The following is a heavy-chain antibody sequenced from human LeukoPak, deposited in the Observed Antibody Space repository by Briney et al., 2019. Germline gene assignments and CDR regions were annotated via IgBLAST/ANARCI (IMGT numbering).Heavy chain of an antibody. D-gene: IGHD3-10*01. V-gene: IGHV3-74*01. Sequence: SLRLSCAASGFTXSSXWRHWVRQAPAKGLVWVSRINSDGSSTSYADSVKGRFTISRDNAKNTLYLQMNSLTAEDTAVYYCARGFSGKDEFDYWGQGTLVTVSS. CDR1: GFTXSSXW. CDR3: ARGFSGKDEFDY. CDR2: INSDGSST. J-gene: IGHJ4*02.